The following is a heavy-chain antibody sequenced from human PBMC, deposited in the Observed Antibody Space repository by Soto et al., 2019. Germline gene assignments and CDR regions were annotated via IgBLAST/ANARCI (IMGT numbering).Heavy chain of an antibody. CDR1: GFTFRSYA. D-gene: IGHD5-18*01. CDR2: ISGTGGST. J-gene: IGHJ4*02. V-gene: IGHV3-23*01. Sequence: EVQLLESGGGVAQPGGSLRLSCAASGFTFRSYAMNWVRQAPGKGLEWVSSISGTGGSTYYADSVKGRFTISRDYSKTTLSLQMNSLRAEDTAVYYCAKGGGYSYTFDYWGQGTLVTVSS. CDR3: AKGGGYSYTFDY.